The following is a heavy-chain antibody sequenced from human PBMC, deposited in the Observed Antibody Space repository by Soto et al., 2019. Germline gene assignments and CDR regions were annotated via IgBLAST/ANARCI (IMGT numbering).Heavy chain of an antibody. CDR2: ISAYNGNT. Sequence: QVQLVQSGAEVKKPGASVKVSCKASGYTFTSYGIIWVRQAPGQGLEWMGWISAYNGNTNYAQKLQGRVTMTTDTPTSTAYMERRSVRSDDTAVYYWARDPYQGIAVAGTSWPYWCQGALVTVSS. CDR1: GYTFTSYG. J-gene: IGHJ4*02. D-gene: IGHD6-19*01. CDR3: ARDPYQGIAVAGTSWPY. V-gene: IGHV1-18*01.